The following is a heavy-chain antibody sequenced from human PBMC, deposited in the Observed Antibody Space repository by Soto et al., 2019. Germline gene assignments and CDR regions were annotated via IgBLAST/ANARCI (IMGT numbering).Heavy chain of an antibody. CDR2: IYPGDSDT. CDR1: GYSFTSYW. Sequence: PGGSLKISCSGSGYSFTSYWIGWVRQRPGKGLEWMGIIYPGDSDTRYSPSFQGQVTISADKSISTAYLQWSSLKASDTAMYYCASFLPIRGFDPWGQGTLVTVSS. CDR3: ASFLPIRGFDP. V-gene: IGHV5-51*01. J-gene: IGHJ5*02.